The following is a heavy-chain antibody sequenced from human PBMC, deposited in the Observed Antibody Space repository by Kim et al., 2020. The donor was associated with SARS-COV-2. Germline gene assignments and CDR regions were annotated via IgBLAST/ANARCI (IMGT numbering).Heavy chain of an antibody. CDR2: VNNNNNP. CDR1: GFTFSRRA. J-gene: IGHJ4*02. Sequence: GGSLSLSCAASGFTFSRRAMSWVRQVPGKGLEWIASVNNNNNPYYADSVKGRFTVSRDITKDTLYLQMNSLRADDTALYYCAKDHPSSGWPTFDSWGQGT. D-gene: IGHD6-19*01. V-gene: IGHV3-23*05. CDR3: AKDHPSSGWPTFDS.